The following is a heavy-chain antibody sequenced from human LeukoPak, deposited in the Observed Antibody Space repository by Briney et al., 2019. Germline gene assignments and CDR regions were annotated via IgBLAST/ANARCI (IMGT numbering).Heavy chain of an antibody. CDR1: GFTFSSYA. Sequence: GGSLRLSCAASGFTFSSYAMSWVRQAPGKGLEWVSAISGSGGSTYYADAGKGPFTISRDNSKNTLYLQMNSLRAEDTAVYYCASPYDILTGYLYYMDVWGKGTTVTVSS. J-gene: IGHJ6*03. CDR3: ASPYDILTGYLYYMDV. D-gene: IGHD3-9*01. CDR2: ISGSGGST. V-gene: IGHV3-23*01.